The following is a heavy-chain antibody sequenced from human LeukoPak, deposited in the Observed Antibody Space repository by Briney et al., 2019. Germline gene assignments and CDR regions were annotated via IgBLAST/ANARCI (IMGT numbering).Heavy chain of an antibody. J-gene: IGHJ6*02. CDR2: IKEDGSEI. CDR1: AFTFSNYW. Sequence: GGSLRLSCAASAFTFSNYWMSWVRQAPGKGLEWVANIKEDGSEINYVDSVKGRFTISRDNAKNSLYLQMNSLRAEDTAVYYCARGGGYYGSGSLHYYYYGMDVWGQGTTVTVSS. CDR3: ARGGGYYGSGSLHYYYYGMDV. V-gene: IGHV3-7*01. D-gene: IGHD3-10*01.